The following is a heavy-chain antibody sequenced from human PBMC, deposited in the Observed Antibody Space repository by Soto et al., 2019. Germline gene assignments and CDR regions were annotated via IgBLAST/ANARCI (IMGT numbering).Heavy chain of an antibody. Sequence: GGSLRVSCAASGFTFSSYAMSWVRQAPGKGLEWVSAISGSGGSTYYADSVKGRFTISRDNSKNTLYLQMNSLRAEDTAVYYCAKDGPDLYYYGMDVWGQGTTVTVSS. CDR2: ISGSGGST. CDR1: GFTFSSYA. J-gene: IGHJ6*02. V-gene: IGHV3-23*01. CDR3: AKDGPDLYYYGMDV.